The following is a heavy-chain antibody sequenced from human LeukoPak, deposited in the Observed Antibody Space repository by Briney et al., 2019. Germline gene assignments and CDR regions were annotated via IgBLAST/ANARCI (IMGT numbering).Heavy chain of an antibody. CDR1: GGSISSYY. CDR2: INYSGTT. Sequence: SSETLSLTCTVSGGSISSYYWNWIRQPPGKGLEWIGYINYSGTTNYSPSLKSRVTISVDTSKNQFSLKLRSVTAADTAVYYCARRVGDWKDGNWFGPWGQGTLVTVSS. D-gene: IGHD1-1*01. J-gene: IGHJ5*02. CDR3: ARRVGDWKDGNWFGP. V-gene: IGHV4-59*01.